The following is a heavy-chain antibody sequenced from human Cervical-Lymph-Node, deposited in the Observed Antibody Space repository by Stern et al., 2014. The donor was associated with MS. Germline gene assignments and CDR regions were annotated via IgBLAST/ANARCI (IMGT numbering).Heavy chain of an antibody. D-gene: IGHD2-21*02. V-gene: IGHV2-5*02. CDR3: AHSPPSDDDSFDI. CDR2: IYWDDDK. CDR1: GFSLSTTGVG. Sequence: QDTLRESGPTLVNPTQTLTLTCAFSGFSLSTTGVGVGWIRQPPGKAREWLALIYWDDDKRYSPSLKSRLPIPKDTSKSQVDLTLTNVDPVDTATYYCAHSPPSDDDSFDIWGQGTMVTISS. J-gene: IGHJ3*02.